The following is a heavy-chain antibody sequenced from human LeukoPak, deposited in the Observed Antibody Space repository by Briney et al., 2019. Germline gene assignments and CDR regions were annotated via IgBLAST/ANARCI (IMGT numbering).Heavy chain of an antibody. J-gene: IGHJ6*04. CDR1: GFASSSYW. Sequence: GGSLRLSCVASGFASSSYWMTWVRQAPGKGLEWVASINQDGSDEHYVDSVKGRFKISRNVADNSLYVQMNSLRAEDTAVYYCGRVRYHYGMDVWGKGTTVTVSS. CDR2: INQDGSDE. D-gene: IGHD1-14*01. V-gene: IGHV3-7*03. CDR3: GRVRYHYGMDV.